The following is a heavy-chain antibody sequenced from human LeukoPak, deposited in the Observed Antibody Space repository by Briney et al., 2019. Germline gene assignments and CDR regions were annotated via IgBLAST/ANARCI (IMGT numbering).Heavy chain of an antibody. CDR2: INPNSGGT. D-gene: IGHD2-21*02. CDR1: GYTFIGYY. J-gene: IGHJ4*02. V-gene: IGHV1-2*04. CDR3: ASAFGDWTFDY. Sequence: GASVKVSCKGSGYTFIGYYMHWVRQAPGQGLEWMVWINPNSGGTNYAQKFQGWVTMTRDTSISTAYMELSRLRSDDTAVYSCASAFGDWTFDYWGQGTLVTVSS.